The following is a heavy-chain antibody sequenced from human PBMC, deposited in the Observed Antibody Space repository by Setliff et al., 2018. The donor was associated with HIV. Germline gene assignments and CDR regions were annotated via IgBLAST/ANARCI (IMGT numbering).Heavy chain of an antibody. CDR2: IYYSGST. CDR3: TVYNTGSSKDHY. D-gene: IGHD2-8*02. Sequence: PSETLSLTCTVSGGSISSHYWSWIRQPPGKGLEWIGSIYYSGSTNYNPSLKSRVTISVDTSKNQFSLKLNSVTAADTAVYYCTVYNTGSSKDHYWGQGTPVTVSS. CDR1: GGSISSHY. J-gene: IGHJ4*02. V-gene: IGHV4-59*03.